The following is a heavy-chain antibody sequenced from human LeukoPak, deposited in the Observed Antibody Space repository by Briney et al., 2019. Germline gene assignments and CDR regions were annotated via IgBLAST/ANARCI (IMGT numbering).Heavy chain of an antibody. CDR2: IYPGDSDT. D-gene: IGHD2-2*01. J-gene: IGHJ4*02. CDR3: ARRSRGLDY. Sequence: GESLMISCQGSGYNFATYWIGWVRQMPGKGLEWVGIIYPGDSDTRYSPSFQGQVTISADKSITTAYLQWSSLKASDTAMYYCARRSRGLDYWGQGTLVTVSS. V-gene: IGHV5-51*01. CDR1: GYNFATYW.